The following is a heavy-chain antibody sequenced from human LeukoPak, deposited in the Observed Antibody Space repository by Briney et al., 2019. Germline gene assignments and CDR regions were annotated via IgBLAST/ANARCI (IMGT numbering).Heavy chain of an antibody. CDR3: ARAVFCRGSYVCPQPAEYFQY. Sequence: GGSLRLSCAASGFTFSSHGMHWVRQAPGKGLEWVAFIRYDGSNKYYADSVKGRFTISRDNSKNTLYLQMNSLRAEDTAVYYCARAVFCRGSYVCPQPAEYFQYWGQGTLVTVSS. CDR2: IRYDGSNK. J-gene: IGHJ1*01. CDR1: GFTFSSHG. V-gene: IGHV3-30*02. D-gene: IGHD1-26*01.